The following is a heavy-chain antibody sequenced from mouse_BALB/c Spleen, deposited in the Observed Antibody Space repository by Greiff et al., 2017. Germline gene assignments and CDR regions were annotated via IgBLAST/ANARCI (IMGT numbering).Heavy chain of an antibody. J-gene: IGHJ2*01. CDR2: IDPETGGT. Sequence: VQLQQSGAELVRPGASVTLSCKASGYTFTDYEMHWVKQTPVHGLEWIGAIDPETGGTAYNQKFKGKATLTADKSSSTAYMELRSLTSEDSAFYYCTRREYDVDYWGQGTTLTVSS. CDR3: TRREYDVDY. CDR1: GYTFTDYE. V-gene: IGHV1-15*01. D-gene: IGHD2-14*01.